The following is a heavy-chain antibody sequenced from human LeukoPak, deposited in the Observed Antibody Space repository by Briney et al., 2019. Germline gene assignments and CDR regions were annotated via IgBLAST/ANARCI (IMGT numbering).Heavy chain of an antibody. J-gene: IGHJ4*02. V-gene: IGHV4-30-2*01. CDR1: GGSISSGGYF. Sequence: SQTLSLTCAVSGGSISSGGYFWSWIRQPPGKGLEWIGYIYHSGSTYYNPSLKSRVTISVDRSKNQFSLKLSSVTAADTAVYYCARLYSYGPRYFDYWGQGTLVTVSS. CDR3: ARLYSYGPRYFDY. CDR2: IYHSGST. D-gene: IGHD5-18*01.